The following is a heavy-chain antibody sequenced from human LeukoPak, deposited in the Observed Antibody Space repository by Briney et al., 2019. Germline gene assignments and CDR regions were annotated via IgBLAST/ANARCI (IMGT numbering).Heavy chain of an antibody. V-gene: IGHV1-18*01. CDR1: GYTFTRYG. J-gene: IGHJ4*02. CDR2: ISAYNGDT. Sequence: ASVKVSCKASGYTFTRYGITWVRQAPGQGLGWMGWISAYNGDTKYAQKLQGRVTMTTDTSTSTAYMELRSLRSDDTAVYYCARDPSNSSGWYIFFDFWGQGTLVAVSS. D-gene: IGHD6-19*01. CDR3: ARDPSNSSGWYIFFDF.